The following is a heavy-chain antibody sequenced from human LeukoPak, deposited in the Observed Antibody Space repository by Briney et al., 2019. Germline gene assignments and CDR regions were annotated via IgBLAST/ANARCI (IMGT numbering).Heavy chain of an antibody. CDR2: INHSGST. D-gene: IGHD3-10*01. V-gene: IGHV4-34*01. CDR3: ARRGGSGSYSYYYYYMDV. Sequence: SETLSLTCAVYGGSFSGYYWSWIRQPPGEGLEWIGEINHSGSTNYNPSLKSRVTISVDTSKNQFSLKLSSVTAADTAVYYCARRGGSGSYSYYYYYMDVWGKGTTVTISS. J-gene: IGHJ6*03. CDR1: GGSFSGYY.